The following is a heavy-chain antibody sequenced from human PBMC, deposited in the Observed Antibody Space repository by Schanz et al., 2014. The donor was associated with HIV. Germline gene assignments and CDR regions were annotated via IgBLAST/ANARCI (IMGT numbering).Heavy chain of an antibody. CDR1: GFTFSNYA. J-gene: IGHJ4*02. Sequence: VQLGQSGGGLVQPGGSLRLSCAASGFTFSNYAMSWVRQAPGKGLEWVSSISESGGRTYYADSVNGRFTISRDNSKNTLYLQMTTLRTEDTAVYYCAKPEYDSSGNSQSHFDYWGQGTLVTVSS. CDR2: ISESGGRT. CDR3: AKPEYDSSGNSQSHFDY. D-gene: IGHD3-22*01. V-gene: IGHV3-23*04.